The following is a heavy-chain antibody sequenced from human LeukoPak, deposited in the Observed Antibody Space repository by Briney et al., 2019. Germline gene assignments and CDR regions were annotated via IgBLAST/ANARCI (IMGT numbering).Heavy chain of an antibody. CDR3: ARDYDFWSGYHPDYYYMDV. V-gene: IGHV4-4*07. Sequence: PSETLSLTCTVPGGSISSYYWSWIRQPAGKGLEWIGRIYTSGSTNYNPSLKSRVTMSVDTSKNQFPLKQSSVTAADTAVYYCARDYDFWSGYHPDYYYMDVWGKGTTVTVSS. J-gene: IGHJ6*03. D-gene: IGHD3-3*01. CDR1: GGSISSYY. CDR2: IYTSGST.